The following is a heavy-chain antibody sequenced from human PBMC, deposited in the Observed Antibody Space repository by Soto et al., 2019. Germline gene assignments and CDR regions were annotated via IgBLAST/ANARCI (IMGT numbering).Heavy chain of an antibody. CDR2: IDPSDSYT. V-gene: IGHV5-10-1*01. D-gene: IGHD2-2*01. CDR3: AAPKQLSMGYYYGMDV. Sequence: PGESLKISCKGSVYSFTSYWISWVRRMPGKGLEWMGRIDPSDSYTNYSPSFQGHVTISADKSISTAYLQWSSLKASDTAMYYCAAPKQLSMGYYYGMDVWGQGTTVTVSS. J-gene: IGHJ6*02. CDR1: VYSFTSYW.